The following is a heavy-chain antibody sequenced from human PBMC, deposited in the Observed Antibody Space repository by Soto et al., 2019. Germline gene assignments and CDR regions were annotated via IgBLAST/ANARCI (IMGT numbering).Heavy chain of an antibody. CDR3: ARHVAAAPGTRDEAFDI. CDR1: GYTFTTYW. CDR2: IYPGDSDT. V-gene: IGHV5-51*01. D-gene: IGHD1-1*01. J-gene: IGHJ3*02. Sequence: GESLKISCQGSGYTFTTYWIGWVRQMPGKGLEWMGIIYPGDSDTKYSPSFQGQVTISADKSISTAYLQWSSLKASDTAMYYCARHVAAAPGTRDEAFDIWGQGTMVTLSS.